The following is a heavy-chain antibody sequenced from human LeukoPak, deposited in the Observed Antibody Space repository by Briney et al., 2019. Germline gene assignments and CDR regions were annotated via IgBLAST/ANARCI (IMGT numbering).Heavy chain of an antibody. Sequence: PGRSLRLSCAASGFSFSIYGMHWVRQAPGKGLEWVALISYEGSAKYYPDSVKGRFTISRDNSKNTLYLQMNSLGAEDAAVYYCAKVPHDYGINSADDYGMDVWGQGTTVTVSS. CDR3: AKVPHDYGINSADDYGMDV. J-gene: IGHJ6*02. D-gene: IGHD4-23*01. V-gene: IGHV3-30*18. CDR2: ISYEGSAK. CDR1: GFSFSIYG.